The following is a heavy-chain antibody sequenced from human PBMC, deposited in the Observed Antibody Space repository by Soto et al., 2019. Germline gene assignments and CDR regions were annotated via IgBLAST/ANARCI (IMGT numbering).Heavy chain of an antibody. J-gene: IGHJ4*02. CDR2: ISGSGGST. Sequence: GGSLRLSCAASGFTFNNYGVGWVRQAPGKGLEWVSAISGSGGSTYYADSVKGRFTISRDNSKNTLYLQMNSLRAEDTAVYYCATDATAKYDYWGQGTLVTVSS. CDR1: GFTFNNYG. CDR3: ATDATAKYDY. D-gene: IGHD5-18*01. V-gene: IGHV3-23*01.